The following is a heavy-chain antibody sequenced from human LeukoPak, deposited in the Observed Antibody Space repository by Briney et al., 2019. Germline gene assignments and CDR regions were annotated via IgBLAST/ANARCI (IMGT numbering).Heavy chain of an antibody. CDR1: GFTVSSNH. CDR2: FYSGGDT. V-gene: IGHV3-53*05. CDR3: ASPNSMAGTHYFHY. Sequence: GGSLRLSCAVSGFTVSSNHMSWVRQAPGKGLEWVSVFYSGGDTHYADSVKGRFTISRDNSKSTLYLQMDSLRAEDTAVYYCASPNSMAGTHYFHYWGQGTLVTVSS. D-gene: IGHD6-19*01. J-gene: IGHJ4*02.